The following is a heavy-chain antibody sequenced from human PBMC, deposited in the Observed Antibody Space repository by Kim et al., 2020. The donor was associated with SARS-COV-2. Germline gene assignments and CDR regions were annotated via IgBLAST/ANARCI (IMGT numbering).Heavy chain of an antibody. CDR3: ARVAKKSSSWYYFDY. CDR1: GFTFSSYS. V-gene: IGHV3-21*01. CDR2: ISSSSSYI. J-gene: IGHJ4*02. D-gene: IGHD6-13*01. Sequence: GGSLRLSCAASGFTFSSYSMNWVRQAPGKGLEWVSSISSSSSYIYYADSVKGRFTISRDNAKNSLYLQMNGLRAEDTAVYYCARVAKKSSSWYYFDYWGQGTLVTV.